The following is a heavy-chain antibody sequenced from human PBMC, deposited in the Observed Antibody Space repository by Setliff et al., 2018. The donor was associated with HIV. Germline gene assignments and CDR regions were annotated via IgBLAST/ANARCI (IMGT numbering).Heavy chain of an antibody. CDR1: GFTFGDYA. CDR2: IRSKAYGGTT. D-gene: IGHD3-3*01. CDR3: TRDQPRYYNFWSGPDAFDI. Sequence: SLKISCTASGFTFGDYAMSWVRQAPGKGLEWVGFIRSKAYGGTTEYAASVKGRFTISRDDSKSIAYLQMNSLKTEDTAVYYCTRDQPRYYNFWSGPDAFDIWGQGTMVT. V-gene: IGHV3-49*04. J-gene: IGHJ3*02.